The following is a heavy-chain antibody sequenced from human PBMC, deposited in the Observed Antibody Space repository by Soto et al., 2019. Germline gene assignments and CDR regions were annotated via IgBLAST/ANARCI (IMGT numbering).Heavy chain of an antibody. V-gene: IGHV1-46*01. Sequence: ASVKVSCKASGYTFTSYYMPWVRQAPGQGLEWMGIINPSGGSTSYAQKFQGRVTMTRDTSTSTVYMELSSLRSEDTAVYYCARDAVYYYGSGSYYHLDYWGQGTLVTVSS. J-gene: IGHJ4*02. CDR1: GYTFTSYY. CDR3: ARDAVYYYGSGSYYHLDY. CDR2: INPSGGST. D-gene: IGHD3-10*01.